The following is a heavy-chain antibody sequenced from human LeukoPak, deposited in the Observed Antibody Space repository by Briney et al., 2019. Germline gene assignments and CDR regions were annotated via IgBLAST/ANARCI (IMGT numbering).Heavy chain of an antibody. CDR1: GCTFSSYG. CDR3: ARAPPRKREYYFDY. D-gene: IGHD3-10*01. V-gene: IGHV3-33*01. Sequence: GGSLRLSCAASGCTFSSYGMHWVRQAPGKGLEGVAVIWYDGSNKYYADSVKGRFTISRDNSKNTLYLQMNSLRAEDTAVYYCARAPPRKREYYFDYWGQGTLVTVSS. CDR2: IWYDGSNK. J-gene: IGHJ4*02.